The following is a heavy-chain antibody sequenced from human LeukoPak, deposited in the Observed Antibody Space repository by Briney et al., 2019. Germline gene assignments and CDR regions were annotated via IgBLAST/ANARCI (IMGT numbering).Heavy chain of an antibody. CDR3: GASPTVTPDYYMDV. Sequence: SETLSLTCTVSDVSISSYYWSWIRQPAGKGLEWIGRIYTSGSTNYNPSLKSRVTISVDTSKNQFSLKLSSVTAADTAVYYCGASPTVTPDYYMDVWGKGTTVTISS. CDR2: IYTSGST. V-gene: IGHV4-4*07. CDR1: DVSISSYY. J-gene: IGHJ6*03. D-gene: IGHD4-17*01.